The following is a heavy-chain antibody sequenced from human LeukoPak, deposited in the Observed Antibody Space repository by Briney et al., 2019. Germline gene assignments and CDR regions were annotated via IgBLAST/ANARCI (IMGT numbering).Heavy chain of an antibody. CDR3: ARDRGPEWEHYFNWFDP. J-gene: IGHJ5*02. Sequence: ASVKVSCKASGYTFTSYGISWVRQAPGQGLEGMGWISAYNCNTNYAQKLQGRVTMTTDTPTSTAYMQPRSLRSDDTAVYYCARDRGPEWEHYFNWFDPWGQGTLVTVSS. CDR2: ISAYNCNT. V-gene: IGHV1-18*01. CDR1: GYTFTSYG. D-gene: IGHD1-26*01.